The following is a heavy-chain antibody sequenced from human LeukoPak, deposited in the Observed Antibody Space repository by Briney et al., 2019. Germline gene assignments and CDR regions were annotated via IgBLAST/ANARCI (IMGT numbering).Heavy chain of an antibody. J-gene: IGHJ4*02. CDR2: IYISRGT. CDR3: ARDKGEGGSYPKYYFDY. D-gene: IGHD1-26*01. V-gene: IGHV4-4*07. CDR1: GVSIRGYY. Sequence: SETLSLTCTVSGVSIRGYYWSWIRQPAGKGLEWIGRIYISRGTNYNLSLTSRVIMSVDTSKNQFSLQLTSVTAADTAVYYCARDKGEGGSYPKYYFDYWGQGTLVTVSS.